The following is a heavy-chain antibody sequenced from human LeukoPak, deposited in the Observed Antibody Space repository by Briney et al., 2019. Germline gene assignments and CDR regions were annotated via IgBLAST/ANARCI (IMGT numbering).Heavy chain of an antibody. CDR1: GFTFSYAW. D-gene: IGHD3-16*01. CDR3: ARDRAYKSFDY. CDR2: IKPDGSEG. J-gene: IGHJ4*02. Sequence: GGSLRLSCAASGFTFSYAWMTWVRQAPGKGLEWVATIKPDGSEGSYVDSVNGRFTISRDNAKNSLFLRMISLRAEDTAVYYCARDRAYKSFDYWGQGALVTVSS. V-gene: IGHV3-7*04.